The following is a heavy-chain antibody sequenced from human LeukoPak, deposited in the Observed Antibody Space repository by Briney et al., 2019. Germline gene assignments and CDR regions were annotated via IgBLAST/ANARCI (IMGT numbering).Heavy chain of an antibody. CDR3: ARDVVYGMDV. CDR2: ITRSSSDI. D-gene: IGHD2-8*02. V-gene: IGHV3-21*01. Sequence: GGSLRLSCAASGFIFSDYSMNWVRQAPGKGLEWVASITRSSSDINYVDSVKGRFTISRDNAKSSLYLQMNSLRAEETAVYYCARDVVYGMDVWGQGTTVTVSS. CDR1: GFIFSDYS. J-gene: IGHJ6*02.